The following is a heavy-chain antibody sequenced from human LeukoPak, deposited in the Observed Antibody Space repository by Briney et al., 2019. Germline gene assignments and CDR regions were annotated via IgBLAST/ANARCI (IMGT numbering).Heavy chain of an antibody. V-gene: IGHV3-21*01. J-gene: IGHJ4*02. CDR1: GFTFSSYA. D-gene: IGHD5-24*01. CDR3: ARDSRRDGYNYDY. CDR2: ISSSSSYI. Sequence: PGGSLRLSCAASGFTFSSYAMHWVRQAPGKGLEWVSSISSSSSYIYYADSVKGRFTISRDNAKNSLYLQMNSLRAEDTAVYYCARDSRRDGYNYDYWGQGTLVTVSS.